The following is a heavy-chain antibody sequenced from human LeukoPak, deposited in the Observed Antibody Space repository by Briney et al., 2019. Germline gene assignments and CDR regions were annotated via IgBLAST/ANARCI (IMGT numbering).Heavy chain of an antibody. D-gene: IGHD6-19*01. Sequence: GRSLRLSCAASGFTFSSYGMHWVRQAPGKGLEWVAVISYDGSNKYYADSVKRRFTISRDNSKNTLYLQMNSLRAEDTAVYYCAKDSIAVAGTYFDYWGQGTLVTVSS. J-gene: IGHJ4*02. CDR1: GFTFSSYG. CDR3: AKDSIAVAGTYFDY. V-gene: IGHV3-30*18. CDR2: ISYDGSNK.